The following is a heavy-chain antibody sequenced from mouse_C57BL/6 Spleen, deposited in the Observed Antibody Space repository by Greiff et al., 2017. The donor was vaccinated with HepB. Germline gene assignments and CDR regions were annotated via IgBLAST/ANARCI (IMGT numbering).Heavy chain of an antibody. CDR1: GYTFTDYN. CDR2: INPNNGGT. Sequence: EVQLQQSGPELVKPGASVKIPCKASGYTFTDYNMDWVKQSHGKSLEWIGAINPNNGGTIYNQKFKGKATLTVDKSSSTAYMELRSLTSEDTAVYYCARSTTVVDYFDYWGQGTTLTVSS. V-gene: IGHV1-18*01. J-gene: IGHJ2*01. D-gene: IGHD1-1*01. CDR3: ARSTTVVDYFDY.